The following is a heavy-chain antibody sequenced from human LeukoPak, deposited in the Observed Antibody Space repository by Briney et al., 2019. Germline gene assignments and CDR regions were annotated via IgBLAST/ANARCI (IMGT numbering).Heavy chain of an antibody. CDR1: GYAFSSYG. CDR3: ARDRVLGYCSSTSCYAFDAFDI. CDR2: ISVNNGNT. V-gene: IGHV1-18*01. Sequence: ASVKVSCKASGYAFSSYGISWVRQAPGQGLEWMGWISVNNGNTHYAQKFQGRVTMTTDTSTSTAYMELSRLRSDDTAVYYCARDRVLGYCSSTSCYAFDAFDIWGQGTMVTVSS. J-gene: IGHJ3*02. D-gene: IGHD2-2*01.